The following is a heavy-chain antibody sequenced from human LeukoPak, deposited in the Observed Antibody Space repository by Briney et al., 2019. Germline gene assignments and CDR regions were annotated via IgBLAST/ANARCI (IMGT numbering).Heavy chain of an antibody. CDR3: AKDHSSSGRDYFDY. D-gene: IGHD6-13*01. Sequence: PGGSLRLSCAASGFTFSSYGMHWVRQAPGKGLEWVAVISYDESNKYYADSVKGRFTISRDNSKNTLYLQMNSLRAEDTAVYYCAKDHSSSGRDYFDYWGQGTLVSVSS. J-gene: IGHJ4*02. V-gene: IGHV3-30*18. CDR1: GFTFSSYG. CDR2: ISYDESNK.